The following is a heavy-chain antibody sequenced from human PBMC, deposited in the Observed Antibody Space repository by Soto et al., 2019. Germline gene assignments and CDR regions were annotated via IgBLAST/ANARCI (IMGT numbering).Heavy chain of an antibody. CDR1: GSTFTNDG. V-gene: IGHV1-18*03. J-gene: IGHJ4*02. Sequence: QVQMKQSGGEVKKPGASVKVSCKTSGSTFTNDGVNWVRPAPGQVLEWLGYISGYDGDTVYDPKFPASFTMSMDQTTNTVVIELRNLGSVDLAVYYCARYVEYCTALCEHWGQGTPVIFS. CDR3: ARYVEYCTALCEH. CDR2: ISGYDGDT. D-gene: IGHD2-8*02.